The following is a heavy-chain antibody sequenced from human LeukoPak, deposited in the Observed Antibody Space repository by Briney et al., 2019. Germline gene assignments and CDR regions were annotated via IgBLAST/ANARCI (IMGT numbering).Heavy chain of an antibody. CDR3: ARDLLYSGSYYSPYYFDY. Sequence: GGSLRLSCAASGFTFSSYSMNWVRQAPGKGLEWVSSISSSSSYIYYADSVKGRFTISRDNAKNSLYLQMNSLRAEDAAVYYCARDLLYSGSYYSPYYFDYWGQGTLVTVSS. CDR1: GFTFSSYS. CDR2: ISSSSSYI. J-gene: IGHJ4*02. V-gene: IGHV3-21*01. D-gene: IGHD1-26*01.